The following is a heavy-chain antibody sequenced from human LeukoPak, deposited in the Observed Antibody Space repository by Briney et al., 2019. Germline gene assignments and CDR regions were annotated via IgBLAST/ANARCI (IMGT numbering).Heavy chain of an antibody. CDR3: AREIAAARDYFDY. CDR2: IKQDGSEK. CDR1: GFTFSSYW. D-gene: IGHD6-13*01. J-gene: IGHJ4*02. Sequence: PGGSLRLSCAASGFTFSSYWMSWVRQAPGKGLEWVANIKQDGSEKYYVDSVKGRFTISRDNAKNSLYLQTNSLRAEDTAGYYCAREIAAARDYFDYWGQGTLVTVSS. V-gene: IGHV3-7*01.